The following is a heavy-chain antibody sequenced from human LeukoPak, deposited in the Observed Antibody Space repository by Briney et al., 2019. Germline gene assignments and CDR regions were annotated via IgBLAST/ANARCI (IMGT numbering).Heavy chain of an antibody. J-gene: IGHJ3*02. CDR2: INWNGGST. CDR3: ARVVYYDILTGSPHDAFDI. D-gene: IGHD3-9*01. Sequence: PGGSLRLSCAASGFTFDDYGMSWVRQAPGKGLEWVSGINWNGGSTGYADSVKGRFTISRDNAKNSLYLQMNSLRAEDTALYYCARVVYYDILTGSPHDAFDIWGQGTMVTVSS. V-gene: IGHV3-20*04. CDR1: GFTFDDYG.